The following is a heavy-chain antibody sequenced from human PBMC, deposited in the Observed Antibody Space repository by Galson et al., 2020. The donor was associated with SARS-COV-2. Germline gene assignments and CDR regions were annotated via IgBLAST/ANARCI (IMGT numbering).Heavy chain of an antibody. CDR1: GLTFSTYW. CDR3: AKEYYYDSSVPLDAFDI. Sequence: GGSLRLSCAASGLTFSTYWMHWVRQAPAKGLVWVSRINSDGYSTSYADSVKGRFTIARDNAKNTLYLQMNSLRAEATAVYYCAKEYYYDSSVPLDAFDIWGRGTMVTVSS. CDR2: INSDGYST. D-gene: IGHD3-22*01. V-gene: IGHV3-74*01. J-gene: IGHJ3*02.